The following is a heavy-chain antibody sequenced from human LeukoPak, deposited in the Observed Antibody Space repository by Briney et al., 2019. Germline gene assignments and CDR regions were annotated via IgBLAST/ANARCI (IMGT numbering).Heavy chain of an antibody. CDR1: GFIFSTYT. V-gene: IGHV3-23*01. CDR3: AKRGAEVGTTVAPGDY. CDR2: ISGNGHA. J-gene: IGHJ4*02. Sequence: PGGSLRLSCVASGFIFSTYTMNWVRQAPGKGLEWVSAISGNGHAYYADSVKGRFTISRDNSKNTLYLQMNSLRAEDTAVYYCAKRGAEVGTTVAPGDYWGQGTLLTVSS. D-gene: IGHD1-26*01.